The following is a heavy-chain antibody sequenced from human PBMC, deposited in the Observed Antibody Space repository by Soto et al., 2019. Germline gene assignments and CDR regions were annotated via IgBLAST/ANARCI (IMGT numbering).Heavy chain of an antibody. D-gene: IGHD6-13*01. J-gene: IGHJ5*02. Sequence: PGESLKISCKGSGYSFTSYWIGWVRQMPGKGLEWMGIIYPGDSGTRYSPSFQGQVTISADKSISTAYLQWSSLKASDTAMYYCARHSSSSWSPLNWFDPWGQGTLVTVSS. V-gene: IGHV5-51*01. CDR2: IYPGDSGT. CDR3: ARHSSSSWSPLNWFDP. CDR1: GYSFTSYW.